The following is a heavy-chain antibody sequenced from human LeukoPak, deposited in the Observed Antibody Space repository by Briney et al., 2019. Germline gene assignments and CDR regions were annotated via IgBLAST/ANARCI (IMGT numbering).Heavy chain of an antibody. CDR1: GGSISSYS. Sequence: SETLSLTCSVSGGSISSYSWSWIRQPPGKGLEWIGYIYHSGNTYYNPSLKSRVTISVDRSKNQFSLKLSSVTAADTAVYYCATSVVDHDFWSGYHTYWGQGTLVTVSS. D-gene: IGHD3-3*01. CDR3: ATSVVDHDFWSGYHTY. J-gene: IGHJ4*02. CDR2: IYHSGNT. V-gene: IGHV4-59*12.